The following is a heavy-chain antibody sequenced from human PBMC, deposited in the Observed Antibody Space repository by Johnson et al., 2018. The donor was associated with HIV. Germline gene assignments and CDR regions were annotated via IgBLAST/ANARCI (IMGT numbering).Heavy chain of an antibody. Sequence: VQLVESGGGLIQPGGSLRLSCAASGFTVSSHYMSWVRQAPGKGLEWVSVIYSGGSTYYADSVKGRFTISRDNFKNTLSLQMNSLSTEDTAVYFCAKLSGTYSLFDPFDIWGQGSMVTVSS. CDR1: GFTVSSHY. D-gene: IGHD1-26*01. J-gene: IGHJ3*02. V-gene: IGHV3-66*03. CDR2: IYSGGST. CDR3: AKLSGTYSLFDPFDI.